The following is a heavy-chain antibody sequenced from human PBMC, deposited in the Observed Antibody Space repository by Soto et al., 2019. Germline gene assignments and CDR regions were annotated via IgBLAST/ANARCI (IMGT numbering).Heavy chain of an antibody. CDR3: ARHLSGYGYLYFEY. CDR1: GGSISSSSYY. J-gene: IGHJ4*02. Sequence: QLQLQESGPGLVKPSETQSLTCTVSGGSISSSSYYWAWIRQPPGKGLEWIGSCYHGGNTYYNPSHKSRVTISVDTSTNQFSLKLNSVTAADTAVYYCARHLSGYGYLYFEYWGQGILVTVSS. V-gene: IGHV4-39*01. CDR2: CYHGGNT. D-gene: IGHD5-18*01.